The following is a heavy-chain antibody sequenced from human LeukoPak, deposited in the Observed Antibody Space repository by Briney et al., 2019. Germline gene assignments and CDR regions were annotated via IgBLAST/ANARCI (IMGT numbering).Heavy chain of an antibody. J-gene: IGHJ6*03. Sequence: PSETLSLTCTVSGVSISSSNSYWGWIRQPPGKGLEWIGSIYYSGNTYYNASLKSQVSISIDTSKNQFSLRLTSVTAADTAVYYCARRLRYPHYYMDVWGKGTTVTISS. CDR3: ARRLRYPHYYMDV. D-gene: IGHD3-9*01. V-gene: IGHV4-39*01. CDR1: GVSISSSNSY. CDR2: IYYSGNT.